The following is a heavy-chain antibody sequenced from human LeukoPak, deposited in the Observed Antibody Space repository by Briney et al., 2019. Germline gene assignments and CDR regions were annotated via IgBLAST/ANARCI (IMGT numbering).Heavy chain of an antibody. D-gene: IGHD3-3*01. J-gene: IGHJ4*02. CDR1: GFTVSSNY. CDR3: VRDVDFWSGYYPAD. Sequence: PGGSLRLSCAASGFTVSSNYMSWVRQAPGKGLEWVSVIYSGGSTYYADSVKGRFTISRDNSKNTLYLQMNSLRAEDTAVYYCVRDVDFWSGYYPADWGQGTLVTVSS. V-gene: IGHV3-53*01. CDR2: IYSGGST.